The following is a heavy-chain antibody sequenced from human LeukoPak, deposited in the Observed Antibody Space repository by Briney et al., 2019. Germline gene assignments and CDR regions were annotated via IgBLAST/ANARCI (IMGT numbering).Heavy chain of an antibody. CDR1: GFTFNTYG. Sequence: PGGSLRLSCAASGFTFNTYGMHWVRQAPGKGLGGVAFIRYDGSNKYYVDSVKGRFTISRDNSKNTLYLQMNSLRAEDTAVYYCAKDYYDFWSGYGYFDYWGQGTLVTVSS. CDR3: AKDYYDFWSGYGYFDY. V-gene: IGHV3-30*02. J-gene: IGHJ4*02. D-gene: IGHD3-3*01. CDR2: IRYDGSNK.